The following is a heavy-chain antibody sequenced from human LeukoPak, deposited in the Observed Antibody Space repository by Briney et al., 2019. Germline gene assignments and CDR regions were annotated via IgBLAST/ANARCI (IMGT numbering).Heavy chain of an antibody. CDR2: INHSGST. D-gene: IGHD6-13*01. CDR3: ARAAGRYGMDV. V-gene: IGHV4-34*01. J-gene: IGHJ6*04. CDR1: GGSFSGYY. Sequence: TSETLSLTCAVYGGSFSGYYWSWIRQPPGKGLEWIGEINHSGSTNYNPPLKSRVTISVDTSKNQFSLKLSSVTAADTAVYYCARAAGRYGMDVWGKGTTVTVSS.